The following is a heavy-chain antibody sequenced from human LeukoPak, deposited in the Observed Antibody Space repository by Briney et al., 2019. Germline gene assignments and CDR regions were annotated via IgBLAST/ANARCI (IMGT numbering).Heavy chain of an antibody. CDR3: AKDVQEGGWLYYFDY. V-gene: IGHV3-9*01. CDR2: ISWNSGSI. CDR1: GFTFDDYA. J-gene: IGHJ4*02. Sequence: TGGSLRLSCAASGFTFDDYAMHWVRQAPGKGLEWVSGISWNSGSIGYAESVKGRFTISRDDAKNSLYLQMNSLRAEDTALYYCAKDVQEGGWLYYFDYWGQGTLVTVSS. D-gene: IGHD6-19*01.